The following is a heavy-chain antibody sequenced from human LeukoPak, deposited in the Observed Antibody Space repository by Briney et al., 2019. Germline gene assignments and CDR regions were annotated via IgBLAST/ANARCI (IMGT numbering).Heavy chain of an antibody. Sequence: ASVKVSCKASGYTLTSHYMHWVRQAPGQGLEWMGIINPTGGSTTYAQKFQGRVTMTRDTSTSTFYMELSSLRSEDTAMYYCATDFLGFDPWGQGTLVTVSS. CDR2: INPTGGST. J-gene: IGHJ5*02. CDR1: GYTLTSHY. V-gene: IGHV1-46*01. CDR3: ATDFLGFDP. D-gene: IGHD2/OR15-2a*01.